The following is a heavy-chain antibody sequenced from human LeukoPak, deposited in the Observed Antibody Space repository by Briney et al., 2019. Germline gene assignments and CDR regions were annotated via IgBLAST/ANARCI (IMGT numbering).Heavy chain of an antibody. CDR2: NTHAGRT. CDR3: ARGLGEGYPDH. CDR1: GGSFSGFY. V-gene: IGHV4-34*04. D-gene: IGHD5-24*01. J-gene: IGHJ4*02. Sequence: PSETLSLTCAVHGGSFSGFYWTWMRQTPGKGPEWIGENTHAGRTAHNPSFRSRATISVDTSHSQFSLQLSSVTAADTAVYYCARGLGEGYPDHWGQGTLVTVSS.